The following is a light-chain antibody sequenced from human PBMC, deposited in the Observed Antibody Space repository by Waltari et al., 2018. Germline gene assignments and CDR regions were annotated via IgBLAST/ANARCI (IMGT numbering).Light chain of an antibody. CDR1: TSNIGENY. V-gene: IGLV1-51*01. CDR2: SNS. CDR3: ATWDRILSAVI. Sequence: QSVLTQPPSVSAAPGQQVTISCSGCTSNIGENYVSWYQRLPGKDPRLLIFSNSARPSGIPDRFYGSKSDTSATRGSTGLQTGDEADYYCATWDRILSAVIIGGGTKLTVL. J-gene: IGLJ2*01.